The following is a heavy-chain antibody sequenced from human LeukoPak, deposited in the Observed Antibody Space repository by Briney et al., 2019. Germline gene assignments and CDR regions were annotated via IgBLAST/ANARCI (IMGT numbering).Heavy chain of an antibody. D-gene: IGHD3-22*01. Sequence: PSQTLSLTCTVSGGSISSGGYYWSWIRQPPGKGLEWIGEINHSGSTNYNPSLKSRVTISVDTSKNQFSLKLSSVTAADTAVYYCARKKTYYYDSSGYYPRSFGMDVWGQGTTVTVSS. CDR2: INHSGST. CDR3: ARKKTYYYDSSGYYPRSFGMDV. V-gene: IGHV4-30-2*01. CDR1: GGSISSGGYY. J-gene: IGHJ6*02.